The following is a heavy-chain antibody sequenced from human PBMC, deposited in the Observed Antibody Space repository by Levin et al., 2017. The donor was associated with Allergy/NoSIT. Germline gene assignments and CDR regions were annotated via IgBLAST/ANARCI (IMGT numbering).Heavy chain of an antibody. Sequence: SETLSLTCTVSGGSIRSDYWSWIRQPPGKGLEWIGYIYYNGNADYNPSLRSRVTISPDTSKNQFSLNLSSVTAADTAAYYCARQILGYCSSTSCTRAHFDHWGQGTLVTVSS. V-gene: IGHV4-59*08. CDR2: IYYNGNA. CDR3: ARQILGYCSSTSCTRAHFDH. CDR1: GGSIRSDY. J-gene: IGHJ4*02. D-gene: IGHD2-2*01.